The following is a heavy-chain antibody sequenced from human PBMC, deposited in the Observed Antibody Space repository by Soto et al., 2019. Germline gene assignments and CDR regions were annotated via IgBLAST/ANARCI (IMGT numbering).Heavy chain of an antibody. V-gene: IGHV1-69*13. Sequence: SVKVSCKASGGTFSSYAISWVRQAPGQGLEWMGGIIPIFGTANYAQKFQGRVTITADESTSTAYMELSSLRSEDTAVYYCASITIFGVARDYYYYGMDVWGQGTTVTVSS. J-gene: IGHJ6*02. CDR2: IIPIFGTA. CDR1: GGTFSSYA. D-gene: IGHD3-3*01. CDR3: ASITIFGVARDYYYYGMDV.